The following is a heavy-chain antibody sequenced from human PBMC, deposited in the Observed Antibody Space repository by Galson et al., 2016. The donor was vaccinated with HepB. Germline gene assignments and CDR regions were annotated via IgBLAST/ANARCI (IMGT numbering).Heavy chain of an antibody. CDR2: IDWDDDK. CDR3: ARGARGYDFDY. Sequence: PALVKPTQTLTLTCTFSGFSLSTSGMCMNWIRQPPGKALEWLARIDWDDDKYYSTSLKTRLTISKDTSKNQVVLTMTNMDPVDTATYFCARGARGYDFDYWGQGTLVTVSS. V-gene: IGHV2-70*11. D-gene: IGHD5-12*01. CDR1: GFSLSTSGMC. J-gene: IGHJ4*02.